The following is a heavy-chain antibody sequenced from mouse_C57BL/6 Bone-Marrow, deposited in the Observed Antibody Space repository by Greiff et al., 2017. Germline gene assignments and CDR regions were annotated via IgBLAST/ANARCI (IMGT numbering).Heavy chain of an antibody. D-gene: IGHD1-1*01. J-gene: IGHJ2*01. Sequence: VQLQQSGAELVKPGASVKLSCKASGYTFTSYWMHWVKQRPGRGLEWIGRIDPNSGGTTYNEKFKSKATLTVDKPSSTAYMQLSSLTSEDSAVXYCAMGAIYYFGCFAYWGQGTTLTVSA. V-gene: IGHV1-72*01. CDR2: IDPNSGGT. CDR1: GYTFTSYW. CDR3: AMGAIYYFGCFAY.